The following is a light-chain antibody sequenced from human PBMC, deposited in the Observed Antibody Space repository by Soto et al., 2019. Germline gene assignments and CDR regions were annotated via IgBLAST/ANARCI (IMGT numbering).Light chain of an antibody. Sequence: SYELTQPPSVSVSPGQTASITCSGDKLGEKYACWYQQKPGQSPVLVIYQDRKRPSGIPERFSGSNSGNTATLTISGTQAMDEADYYCQAWDSSTAGVFGGGTKLTVL. CDR1: KLGEKY. CDR2: QDR. J-gene: IGLJ2*01. CDR3: QAWDSSTAGV. V-gene: IGLV3-1*01.